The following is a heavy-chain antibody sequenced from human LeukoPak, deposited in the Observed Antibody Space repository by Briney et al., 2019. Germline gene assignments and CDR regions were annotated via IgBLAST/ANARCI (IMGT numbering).Heavy chain of an antibody. CDR3: AKDEVVVAATFDY. J-gene: IGHJ4*02. CDR1: GFTFSGYW. Sequence: GGSLRLSCADSGFTFSGYWMNWVRQAPGKGLEWVSAISGSGGSTYYADPVKGRFTISRDNSKNTLYLQMNSLRAEDTAVCYCAKDEVVVAATFDYWGQGTLVTVSS. D-gene: IGHD2-15*01. CDR2: ISGSGGST. V-gene: IGHV3-23*01.